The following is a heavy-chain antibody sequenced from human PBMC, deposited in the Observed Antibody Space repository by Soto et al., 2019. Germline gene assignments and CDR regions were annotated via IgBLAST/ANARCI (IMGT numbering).Heavy chain of an antibody. V-gene: IGHV4-31*03. CDR2: IYYSGST. J-gene: IGHJ3*02. D-gene: IGHD5-12*01. CDR3: ARGRGYSGYDAFDI. Sequence: SETLSLTCTVSGGSLSSGGYYRSWIRQHPGKGLEWIGYIYYSGSTYYNPSLKSRVTISVDTSKNQFSLKLSSVTAADTAVYYCARGRGYSGYDAFDIWGQGTMVTVSS. CDR1: GGSLSSGGYY.